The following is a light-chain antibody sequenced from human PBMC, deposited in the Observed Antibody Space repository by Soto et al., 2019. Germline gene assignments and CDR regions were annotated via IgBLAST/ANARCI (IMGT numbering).Light chain of an antibody. CDR2: AAS. Sequence: DIQMTQSPSSLSASVGDRVTITCRASQGISNYLAWYQQNPGKVPKLLIYAASTLQSGVPSRFSGSGSRTDFTLTISSLQPEDVATYYCQKYNGAPWTFGQGTKVEIK. V-gene: IGKV1-27*01. CDR3: QKYNGAPWT. CDR1: QGISNY. J-gene: IGKJ1*01.